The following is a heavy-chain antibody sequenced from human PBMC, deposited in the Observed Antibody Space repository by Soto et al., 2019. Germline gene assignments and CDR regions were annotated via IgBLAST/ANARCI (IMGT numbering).Heavy chain of an antibody. CDR2: IYYSGGT. D-gene: IGHD5-12*01. Sequence: QVQLQESGPGLVKPSQTLSLTCTVSGGSISRGGYYWSWIRQHPGKGLEWIGYIYYSGGTYYNQSLKSRVTISVDTSANQFSLRLSSVTAADTAVHYCARKDSGSADYMDVWGKGPTVTVSS. CDR1: GGSISRGGYY. CDR3: ARKDSGSADYMDV. J-gene: IGHJ6*03. V-gene: IGHV4-31*03.